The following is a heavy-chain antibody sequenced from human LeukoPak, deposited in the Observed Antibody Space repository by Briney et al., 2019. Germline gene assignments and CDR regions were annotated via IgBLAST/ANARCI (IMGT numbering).Heavy chain of an antibody. J-gene: IGHJ4*02. V-gene: IGHV5-51*01. Sequence: GASLKISCKGSGSIFTSYWIGWVRQMPGKGLEWMGIIYPGDSDTRYSPSFQGQVTISADKSISTAYLQWSSLKASDTAMYYCARHGTLAAAGTIDYWGQGTLVTVSS. CDR3: ARHGTLAAAGTIDY. D-gene: IGHD6-13*01. CDR1: GSIFTSYW. CDR2: IYPGDSDT.